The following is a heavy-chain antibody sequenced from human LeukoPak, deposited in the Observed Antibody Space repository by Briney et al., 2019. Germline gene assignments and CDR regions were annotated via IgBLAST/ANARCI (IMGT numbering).Heavy chain of an antibody. CDR3: AKYRTTSAPPRNFDF. V-gene: IGHV3-23*01. Sequence: SGGSLRLSCAASGFTFSSFAMIWVRQAPGKGLEWVSVIGSDSGDKQYADSVKGRFTISRDNSKNSLYLQMNSLRAEDTAVYYCAKYRTTSAPPRNFDFWGQGTLVTVFS. CDR1: GFTFSSFA. J-gene: IGHJ4*02. D-gene: IGHD1-14*01. CDR2: IGSDSGDK.